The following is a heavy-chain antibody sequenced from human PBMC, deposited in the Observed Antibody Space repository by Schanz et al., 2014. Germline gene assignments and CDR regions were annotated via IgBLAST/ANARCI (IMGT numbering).Heavy chain of an antibody. J-gene: IGHJ3*02. CDR2: ISGSGGST. Sequence: EVQLVESGGGLVPPGGSLRLSCTASGFTFSSYAMSWVRQAPGKGLEWVSAISGSGGSTYYADSVKGRFTISRDNSKNTLYLQMNSLRAEDTAVYYCAKGRFGELSAFDIWGQGTMVTVSS. D-gene: IGHD3-10*01. V-gene: IGHV3-23*04. CDR3: AKGRFGELSAFDI. CDR1: GFTFSSYA.